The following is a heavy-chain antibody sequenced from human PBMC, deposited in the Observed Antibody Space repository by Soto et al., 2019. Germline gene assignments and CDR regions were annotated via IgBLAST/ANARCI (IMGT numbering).Heavy chain of an antibody. Sequence: PSETLSLTCTVSGGSISSSSYYWGWIRQPPGKGLEWIGSIYYSGSTYYNPSLKSRVTISVDTSKNQFSLKLSSVTAADTAVYYCARHVGNSGSYYYYYYGMDVWGQGTTVTVSS. CDR2: IYYSGST. CDR3: ARHVGNSGSYYYYYYGMDV. D-gene: IGHD1-26*01. V-gene: IGHV4-39*01. CDR1: GGSISSSSYY. J-gene: IGHJ6*02.